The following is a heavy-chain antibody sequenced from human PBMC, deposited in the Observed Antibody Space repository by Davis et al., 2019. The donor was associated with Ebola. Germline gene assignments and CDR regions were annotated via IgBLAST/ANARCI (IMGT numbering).Heavy chain of an antibody. Sequence: PGGSLRLSCLASGFTLSSYVMHWVRQAPGKGLEWVAVISYDGSNKYYADSVKGRFTISRDNSKNILYLQMNGLRVEDTAIYYCAKDTSHVWFDVWGQGTMVTVSS. D-gene: IGHD1-26*01. CDR2: ISYDGSNK. J-gene: IGHJ3*01. CDR1: GFTLSSYV. CDR3: AKDTSHVWFDV. V-gene: IGHV3-30-3*01.